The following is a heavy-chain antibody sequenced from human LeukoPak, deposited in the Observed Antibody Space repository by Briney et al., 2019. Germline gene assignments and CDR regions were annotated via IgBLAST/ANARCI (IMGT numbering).Heavy chain of an antibody. Sequence: ASVKVSCKASGYTFTSYGISWVRQAPGQGLEWMGWISAYNGNTNYAQKLQGRVTMTTDTSTSTAYMELRSLRSDDTAVYYCARGEPYYDFWSGYYSLRYYYYYMDVWGKGTTVTVSS. V-gene: IGHV1-18*01. J-gene: IGHJ6*03. CDR2: ISAYNGNT. D-gene: IGHD3-3*01. CDR1: GYTFTSYG. CDR3: ARGEPYYDFWSGYYSLRYYYYYMDV.